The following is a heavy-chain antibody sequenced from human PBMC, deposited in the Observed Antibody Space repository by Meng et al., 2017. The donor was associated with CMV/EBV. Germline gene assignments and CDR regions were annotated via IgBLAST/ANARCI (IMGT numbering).Heavy chain of an antibody. V-gene: IGHV4-34*01. CDR2: INHSGST. D-gene: IGHD2-2*01. CDR1: GGSFSGYY. J-gene: IGHJ6*02. CDR3: ARGFSHPRYCSSTSCYPADYYYGMDV. Sequence: SETLSLTCAVYGGSFSGYYWSWIRQPPGKGLEWFGEINHSGSTNYNPSLKSPVTISVDTSKNQFSLKLSSVTAADTAVYYCARGFSHPRYCSSTSCYPADYYYGMDVWGQGTTVTVSS.